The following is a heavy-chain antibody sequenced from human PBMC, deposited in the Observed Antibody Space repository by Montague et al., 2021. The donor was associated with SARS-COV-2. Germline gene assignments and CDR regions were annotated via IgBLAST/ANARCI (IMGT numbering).Heavy chain of an antibody. V-gene: IGHV4-59*13. CDR3: ARTEYNWNDWFDP. D-gene: IGHD1-20*01. CDR1: AASISSYY. CDR2: IFHSGIT. J-gene: IGHJ5*02. Sequence: SETLSLTCSVSAASISSYYWSWIRQSPGKGLEWIGYIFHSGITDYNPSLKSRVTISVDMSKNQFSLQLNSVTAADSAVYYCARTEYNWNDWFDPWGQGTLVTVSS.